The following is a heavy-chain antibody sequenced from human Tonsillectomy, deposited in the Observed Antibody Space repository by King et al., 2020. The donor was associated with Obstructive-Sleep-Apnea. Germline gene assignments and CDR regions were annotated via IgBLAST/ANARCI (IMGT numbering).Heavy chain of an antibody. D-gene: IGHD6-13*01. CDR1: GFTFDDYA. Sequence: EVQLVESGGGLVQPGRSLRLSCAASGFTFDDYAMHWVRHAPAKGLEWVSGISWNSGSIVYADSVKGRFTISRDNAKNSLYLQMNSLRAEDTALYYCAKDIKKGSSWDGYYYYAMDVWGQGTTVTVSS. J-gene: IGHJ6*02. V-gene: IGHV3-9*01. CDR2: ISWNSGSI. CDR3: AKDIKKGSSWDGYYYYAMDV.